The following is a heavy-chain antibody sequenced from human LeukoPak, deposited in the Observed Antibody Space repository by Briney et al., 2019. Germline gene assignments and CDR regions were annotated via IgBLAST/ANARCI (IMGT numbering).Heavy chain of an antibody. Sequence: PSETLSLTCTVSGGSISSSNYYWGWIRQTPGKGLEWIGSIHYSGSTYYNPSLKSRVTILVETSQVSLKLRSVTPADTAMYYCARDSSGSYYSWFGTWGQGTLVTVSS. CDR2: IHYSGST. J-gene: IGHJ5*02. V-gene: IGHV4-39*07. CDR3: ARDSSGSYYSWFGT. CDR1: GGSISSSNYY. D-gene: IGHD3-10*01.